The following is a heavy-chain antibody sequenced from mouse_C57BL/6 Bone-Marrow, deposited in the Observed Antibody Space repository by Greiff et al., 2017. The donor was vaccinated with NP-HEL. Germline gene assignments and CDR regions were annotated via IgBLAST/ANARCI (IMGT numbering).Heavy chain of an antibody. CDR3: AREGYGSSWGFAY. CDR2: IYPRSGNT. J-gene: IGHJ3*01. V-gene: IGHV1-81*01. Sequence: VKLVESGAELARPGASVKLSCKASGYTFTSYGISWVKQRTGQGLEWIGEIYPRSGNTYYNEQFKGKATLTADKSSSTAYMELRSLTSEDSAVYFCAREGYGSSWGFAYWGQGTLVTVSA. D-gene: IGHD1-1*01. CDR1: GYTFTSYG.